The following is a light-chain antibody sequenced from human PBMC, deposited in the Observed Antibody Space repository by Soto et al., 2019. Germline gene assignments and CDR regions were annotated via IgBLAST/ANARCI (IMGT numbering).Light chain of an antibody. V-gene: IGLV1-40*01. CDR1: RSNIGAHYD. CDR2: GNS. J-gene: IGLJ1*01. CDR3: QSYDNSLSVYV. Sequence: QSVLTQPPSVSGAPGQRVTISCTGSRSNIGAHYDVHWYQQLPGTAPKLLIYGNSNRPSGVPDRFSGSKSGTSASLAITGLQAEDEVDYYCQSYDNSLSVYVFGTGTQLTVL.